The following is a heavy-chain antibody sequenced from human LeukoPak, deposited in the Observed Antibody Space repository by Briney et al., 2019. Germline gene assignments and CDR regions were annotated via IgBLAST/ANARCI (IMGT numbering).Heavy chain of an antibody. V-gene: IGHV3-23*01. D-gene: IGHD3-10*01. CDR1: GFTVSSNY. J-gene: IGHJ3*01. CDR3: AKDLGGSGSSYADPL. Sequence: PTGGSLRLSCAASGFTVSSNYMSWVRQAPGKGLEWVSAISGSGGSTYYADSVKGRFTISRDNSKNTLYLQMNSLRAEDTAVYYCAKDLGGSGSSYADPLWGQGTMVTVSS. CDR2: ISGSGGST.